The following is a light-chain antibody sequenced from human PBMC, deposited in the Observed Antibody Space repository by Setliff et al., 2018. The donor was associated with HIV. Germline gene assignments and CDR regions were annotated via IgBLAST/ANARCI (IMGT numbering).Light chain of an antibody. V-gene: IGLV2-14*03. J-gene: IGLJ1*01. Sequence: QSALTQPASVSGSPGQSITISCTGTSSDVGGYNYVSWYQQHPGKAPKLMIYDVSNRPSGASYRFSGSKSGNTASLTISGLQAEDEADYYCSSYAGSSTYVFGTGTKVTVL. CDR1: SSDVGGYNY. CDR3: SSYAGSSTYV. CDR2: DVS.